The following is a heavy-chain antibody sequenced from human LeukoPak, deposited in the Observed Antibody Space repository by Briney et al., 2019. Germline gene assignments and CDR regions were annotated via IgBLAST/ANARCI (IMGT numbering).Heavy chain of an antibody. J-gene: IGHJ4*02. CDR3: ARERTHCSSTSCYAGILYY. V-gene: IGHV1-2*02. CDR2: INPNSGGT. CDR1: GYTFTGYY. Sequence: ASVKVSCKASGYTFTGYYMHWVRQAPGQGLEWMGWINPNSGGTNYAQKFQGRVTMTRDTSISTAYMELSRLRSDDTAVYYCARERTHCSSTSCYAGILYYWGQGTLVTVSS. D-gene: IGHD2-2*01.